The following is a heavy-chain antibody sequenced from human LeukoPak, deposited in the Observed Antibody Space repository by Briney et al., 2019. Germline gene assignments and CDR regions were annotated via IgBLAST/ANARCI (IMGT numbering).Heavy chain of an antibody. D-gene: IGHD1-20*01. CDR1: GFTFSSYE. J-gene: IGHJ4*02. CDR2: ISSSGSTI. Sequence: GGSLRLSCAASGFTFSSYEMNWVRQAPGKGLEWVSYISSSGSTIYYADSVKGRFTISRDNAKNSLYLQMNSLRAEDTAVYYCARDRITGTPHWGQGTLVTVSS. V-gene: IGHV3-48*03. CDR3: ARDRITGTPH.